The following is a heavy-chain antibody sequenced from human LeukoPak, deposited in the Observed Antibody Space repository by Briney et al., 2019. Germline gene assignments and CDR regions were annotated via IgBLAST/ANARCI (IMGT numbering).Heavy chain of an antibody. Sequence: SVKVSCKASGGTFISYAISWVRQAPGQGLEWMGGIIPIFGTANYAQKFQGRVTITADESTSTAYMELSSLRSEDTAVYYCARGGYDSSGYYYTFDYWGQGTLVTVSS. V-gene: IGHV1-69*13. J-gene: IGHJ4*02. CDR3: ARGGYDSSGYYYTFDY. D-gene: IGHD3-22*01. CDR1: GGTFISYA. CDR2: IIPIFGTA.